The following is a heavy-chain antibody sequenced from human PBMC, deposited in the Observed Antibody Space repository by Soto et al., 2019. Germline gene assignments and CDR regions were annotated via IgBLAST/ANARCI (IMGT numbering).Heavy chain of an antibody. CDR3: ATSKIYLFKSRGSHHVHLGF. D-gene: IGHD3-22*01. CDR1: GGSLSNYY. CDR2: IYHSGST. J-gene: IGHJ4*02. V-gene: IGHV4-34*01. Sequence: PSETLSLTCAVSGGSLSNYYWSWIRQPPGKGLEWIGEIYHSGSTNYNPSLKSRVTISVDTSRNQFYLKLSSVTAADTAVYYCATSKIYLFKSRGSHHVHLGFWGQGTLVTVS.